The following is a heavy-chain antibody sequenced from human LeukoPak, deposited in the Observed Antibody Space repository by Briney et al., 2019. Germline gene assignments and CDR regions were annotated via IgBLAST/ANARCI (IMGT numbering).Heavy chain of an antibody. Sequence: ASVKVSCKTSGYTFTNYDINWVRQATGQGLEWLGWMSPNNGDTGYAQKFQGRVTMTRDTSTNTAYMELSGLTSEDTAVYYCARNPPRTGDFNSWGLGALVTVSS. CDR3: ARNPPRTGDFNS. V-gene: IGHV1-8*01. CDR1: GYTFTNYD. CDR2: MSPNNGDT. D-gene: IGHD7-27*01. J-gene: IGHJ4*02.